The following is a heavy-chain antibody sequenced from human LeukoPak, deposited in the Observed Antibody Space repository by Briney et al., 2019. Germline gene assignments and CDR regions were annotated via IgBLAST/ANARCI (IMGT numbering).Heavy chain of an antibody. CDR3: ARVRGYTGMVDY. Sequence: GGPLRLSCAASGFSFSDYYMSWIRQAPGKGLEWVSYISSSGSYTNYADSVKGRFTISRDNAKNSLYLQMSSLRAEDTAVYYCARVRGYTGMVDYWGQGTLVTVSS. D-gene: IGHD5-18*01. CDR1: GFSFSDYY. V-gene: IGHV3-11*05. CDR2: ISSSGSYT. J-gene: IGHJ4*02.